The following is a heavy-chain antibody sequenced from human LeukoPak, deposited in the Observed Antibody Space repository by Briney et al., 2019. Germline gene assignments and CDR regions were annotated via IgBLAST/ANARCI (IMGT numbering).Heavy chain of an antibody. J-gene: IGHJ6*03. V-gene: IGHV1-24*01. Sequence: GASVKVSCKVSGYTLTELSMHWVRQAPGKGLEWMGGFGPEDGETIYAQKFQGRVTMTEDTSTDTAYMELSSLRSEDTAVYYCATGSVVVPAKSFPGYMDVWGKGTTVTVSS. CDR1: GYTLTELS. CDR2: FGPEDGET. D-gene: IGHD2-2*01. CDR3: ATGSVVVPAKSFPGYMDV.